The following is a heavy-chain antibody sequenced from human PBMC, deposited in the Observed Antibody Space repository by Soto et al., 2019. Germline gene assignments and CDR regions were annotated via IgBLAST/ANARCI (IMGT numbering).Heavy chain of an antibody. D-gene: IGHD6-13*01. V-gene: IGHV3-33*01. CDR1: GFTFSSYG. J-gene: IGHJ6*02. Sequence: GGSLRLSCAASGFTFSSYGMHWVRQAPGKGLEWVAVIWYDGSNKYYADSVKGRFTISRDNSKNTLYLQMNSLRAEDTAVYYCARDLVTKLYYYYGMDVWGQGTTVTVSS. CDR3: ARDLVTKLYYYYGMDV. CDR2: IWYDGSNK.